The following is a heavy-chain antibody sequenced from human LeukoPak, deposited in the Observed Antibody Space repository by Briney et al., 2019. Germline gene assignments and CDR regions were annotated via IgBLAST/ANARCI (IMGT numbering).Heavy chain of an antibody. CDR3: ARDEVPVVFDL. CDR1: GFTFSDYY. J-gene: IGHJ2*01. D-gene: IGHD2-15*01. V-gene: IGHV3-11*01. Sequence: PGGSLRLSCAASGFTFSDYYMSWIRQAPGKGPEWVSYISYSGNVLYYADSVKGRFTISRDNAKNSLYLQMNSLRADDTAVYYCARDEVPVVFDLWGRGTLVTVSS. CDR2: ISYSGNVL.